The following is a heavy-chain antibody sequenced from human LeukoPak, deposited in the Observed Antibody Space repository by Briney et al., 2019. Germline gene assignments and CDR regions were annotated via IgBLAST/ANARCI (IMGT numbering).Heavy chain of an antibody. D-gene: IGHD4-23*01. CDR2: IVPIFGTA. J-gene: IGHJ4*02. Sequence: GASVKVSCKASGGTFSSYAISWVRQAPGQGLEWMGGIVPIFGTANYAQKFQGRVTITADESTSTAYMELSSLRSEDTAVYYCAREAYGGRHLDYWGQGTLVTVSS. CDR3: AREAYGGRHLDY. CDR1: GGTFSSYA. V-gene: IGHV1-69*13.